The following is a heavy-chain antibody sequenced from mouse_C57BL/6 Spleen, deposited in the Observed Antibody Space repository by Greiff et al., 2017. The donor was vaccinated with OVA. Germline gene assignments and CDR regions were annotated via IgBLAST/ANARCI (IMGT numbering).Heavy chain of an antibody. CDR3: ARSGLRAMDD. CDR1: GYTFTDYY. CDR2: INPNNGGT. D-gene: IGHD2-2*01. V-gene: IGHV1-26*01. Sequence: EVQLQQSGPELVKPGASVKISCKASGYTFTDYYMNWVKQSHGKSLEWIGDINPNNGGTSYNQKFKGKATLTVDKSSSTAYMELRSLTSEDSAVYYCARSGLRAMDDWGQGTSVTVSS. J-gene: IGHJ4*01.